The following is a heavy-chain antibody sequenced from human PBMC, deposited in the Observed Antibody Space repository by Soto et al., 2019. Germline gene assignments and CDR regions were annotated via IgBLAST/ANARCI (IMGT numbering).Heavy chain of an antibody. J-gene: IGHJ6*03. CDR3: ARGSRNSGYDYPYYYYYYYMDV. V-gene: IGHV4-34*01. D-gene: IGHD5-12*01. Sequence: PSETLSLTCAVSGGSFSGDYWSWIRQPPEKGLEWIGEINHSGSTNYNPSLKSRVTISVDTSKNQFSLKLSSVTAADTAVYYCARGSRNSGYDYPYYYYYYYMDVWGKGTTVTVSS. CDR2: INHSGST. CDR1: GGSFSGDY.